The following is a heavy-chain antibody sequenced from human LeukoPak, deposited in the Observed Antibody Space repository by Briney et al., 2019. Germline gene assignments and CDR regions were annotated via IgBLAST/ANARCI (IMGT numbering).Heavy chain of an antibody. CDR2: ISYDGSNK. CDR3: ARWYYYDSSGYIDY. V-gene: IGHV3-30*04. Sequence: GGSLRLSCAASGFTFSSYAMHWVRQAPGKGLEWVAVISYDGSNKYYADSVKGRFTISRDNSKNTLYLQMNSLRAEDTAVYYCARWYYYDSSGYIDYWGQGTLVTVSS. CDR1: GFTFSSYA. D-gene: IGHD3-22*01. J-gene: IGHJ4*02.